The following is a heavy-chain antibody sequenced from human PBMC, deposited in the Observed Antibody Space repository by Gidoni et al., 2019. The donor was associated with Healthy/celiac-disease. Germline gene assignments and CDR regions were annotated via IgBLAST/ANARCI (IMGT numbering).Heavy chain of an antibody. D-gene: IGHD1-26*01. V-gene: IGHV4-34*01. CDR1: GGSFSGYY. CDR3: AREGSRWELLQRTYNWFDP. CDR2: INHSGST. Sequence: QVQLQQWGAGLLKPSETLSLTCAVYGGSFSGYYWSWIRQPPGKGLEWIGEINHSGSTNYNPSLKSRVTISVDTSKNQFSLKLSSVTAADTAVYYCAREGSRWELLQRTYNWFDPWGQGTLVTVSS. J-gene: IGHJ5*02.